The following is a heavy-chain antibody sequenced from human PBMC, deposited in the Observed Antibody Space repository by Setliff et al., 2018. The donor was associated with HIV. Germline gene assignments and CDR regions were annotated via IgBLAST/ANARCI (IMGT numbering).Heavy chain of an antibody. J-gene: IGHJ6*03. Sequence: PSETLSLTCTVSGGSISSGGYYWSWIRQHPGKGLEWIGYIYYSGSTYYNPSLKSRVTISVDTSKNQFSLKLSSVTAADTAVYYCARDSANGKTANLNYLDVWGKGTTVTVSS. CDR3: ARDSANGKTANLNYLDV. CDR2: IYYSGST. D-gene: IGHD2-8*01. V-gene: IGHV4-31*03. CDR1: GGSISSGGYY.